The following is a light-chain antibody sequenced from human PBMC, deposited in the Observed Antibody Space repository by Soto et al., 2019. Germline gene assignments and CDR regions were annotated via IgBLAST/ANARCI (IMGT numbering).Light chain of an antibody. CDR3: LQDNNYPLT. CDR1: QGIGND. J-gene: IGKJ4*01. Sequence: AIQMTQSPSSLSASVGDRVTITCRASQGIGNDLGWYQQKSGKAPKLLIYAASNLQSGVPSRFSGSGSGTDSTLTISGLQPEDAATYYCLQDNNYPLTFGGGTKVDIK. CDR2: AAS. V-gene: IGKV1-6*01.